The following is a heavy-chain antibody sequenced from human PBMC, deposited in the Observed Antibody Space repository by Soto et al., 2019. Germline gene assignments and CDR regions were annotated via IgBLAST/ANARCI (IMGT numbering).Heavy chain of an antibody. Sequence: QVQLVESGGGVVQPGRSLRLSCAASGFTFSSYAMHWVRQAPGKGLEWVAVISYDGSNKYYADSVKGRFTISRDNSKNTLYLQMNSLRAEDTAVYYCARISEDSSGYYPRPYYYYYGMDVW. J-gene: IGHJ6*01. CDR3: ARISEDSSGYYPRPYYYYYGMDV. D-gene: IGHD3-22*01. CDR2: ISYDGSNK. V-gene: IGHV3-30-3*01. CDR1: GFTFSSYA.